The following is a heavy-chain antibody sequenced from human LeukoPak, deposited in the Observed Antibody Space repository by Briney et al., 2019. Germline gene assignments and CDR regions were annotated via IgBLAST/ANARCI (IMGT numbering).Heavy chain of an antibody. CDR1: GYTFTSYD. J-gene: IGHJ5*02. CDR2: MNPNSGNT. D-gene: IGHD3-3*01. CDR3: ARVEGQIFGVVIGPNWFDP. Sequence: ASVKVSCKASGYTFTSYDINWVRQATGQGLEWMGWMNPNSGNTGYAQKFQGRVTMTRNTSISTAYMELSSPRSEDTAVYYCARVEGQIFGVVIGPNWFDPWGQGTLVTVSS. V-gene: IGHV1-8*01.